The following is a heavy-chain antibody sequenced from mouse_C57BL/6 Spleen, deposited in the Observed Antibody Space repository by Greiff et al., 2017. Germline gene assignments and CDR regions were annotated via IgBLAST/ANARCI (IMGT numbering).Heavy chain of an antibody. D-gene: IGHD6-1*01. CDR3: ARSQPNY. CDR1: GYTFTSYW. J-gene: IGHJ2*01. V-gene: IGHV1-50*01. CDR2: IDPTDSYT. Sequence: QVQLQQPGAELVKPGASVKLSCKASGYTFTSYWMQWVKQRPGQGLEWIGEIDPTDSYTNYNQKFKGKATLTVDTSSSTAYMQLSSLTSEDSAVYYCARSQPNYWGQGTTLTVSS.